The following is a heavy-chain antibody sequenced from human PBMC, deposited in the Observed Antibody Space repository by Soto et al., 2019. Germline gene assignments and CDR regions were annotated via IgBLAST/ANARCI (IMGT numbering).Heavy chain of an antibody. J-gene: IGHJ5*02. V-gene: IGHV1-69*01. CDR1: GGTFSSYA. D-gene: IGHD6-13*01. Sequence: QVQLVQSGAEVKKPGSSVKVSCKAFGGTFSSYAISWVRQAPGQGLEWMGGIIPIFGTANYAQKFQGRVTITADESTSTAYMELSSLRSEDTAVYYCARCPFQQLVRGGWFDPWGQGTLVTVSS. CDR3: ARCPFQQLVRGGWFDP. CDR2: IIPIFGTA.